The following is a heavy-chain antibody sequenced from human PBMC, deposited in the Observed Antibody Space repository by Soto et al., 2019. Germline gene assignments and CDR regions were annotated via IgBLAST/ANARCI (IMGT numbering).Heavy chain of an antibody. CDR3: ARDIIHGDYARMIYYYGMDV. CDR1: GFTFRSYS. Sequence: PGWSLRPSFAASGFTFRSYSMNWVRQAPGKGLEWVSSISSSSSYIYYADSVKGRFTISIYNAKNSLYLQMNSLRAEDTAVYYCARDIIHGDYARMIYYYGMDVWGQGTTVTVSS. CDR2: ISSSSSYI. V-gene: IGHV3-21*01. J-gene: IGHJ6*02. D-gene: IGHD4-17*01.